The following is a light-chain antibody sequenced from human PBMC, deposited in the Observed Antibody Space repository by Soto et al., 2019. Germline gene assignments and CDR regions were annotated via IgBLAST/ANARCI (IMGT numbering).Light chain of an antibody. CDR1: SSDVGGYNY. Sequence: QSALTQPLSVSGSPGQSVTISCTVTSSDVGGYNYVSWYQQHPGKAPKLMIYDVSKRPSGVPDRFSGSKSGNTASLTISGLQAEDEADYYCCSYAGSYTYVFGTGTKLTVL. J-gene: IGLJ1*01. V-gene: IGLV2-11*01. CDR2: DVS. CDR3: CSYAGSYTYV.